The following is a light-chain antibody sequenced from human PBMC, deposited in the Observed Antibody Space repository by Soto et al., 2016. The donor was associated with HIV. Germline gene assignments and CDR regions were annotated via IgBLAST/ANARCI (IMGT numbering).Light chain of an antibody. V-gene: IGKV1-39*01. CDR2: AAS. CDR1: QSISKY. J-gene: IGKJ2*01. CDR3: QQTYNTRXYT. Sequence: DIQLTQSPSSLSASVGDRVTITCRSSQSISKYLNWYQQKPGKAPKLLIYAASSLQSGVPSRFSGSESGTDFTLTISSLQPEDFATYYCQQTYNTRXYTFGQGTKLEIK.